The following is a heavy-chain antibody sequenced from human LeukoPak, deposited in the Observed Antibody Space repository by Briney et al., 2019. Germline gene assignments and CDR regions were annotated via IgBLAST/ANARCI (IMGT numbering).Heavy chain of an antibody. CDR2: LNPNTLVT. D-gene: IGHD2-15*01. CDR3: ARKDGGRDGMDV. J-gene: IGHJ6*02. V-gene: IGHV1-2*02. CDR1: GYTFTDYY. Sequence: ASVRVSCRASGYTFTDYYMHWVRQAPGQGLEWMGWLNPNTLVTNYAQHFQGRVSMTWDTSISTGYMDLHSLTSDDTAVYYCARKDGGRDGMDVWGQGTTVTVSS.